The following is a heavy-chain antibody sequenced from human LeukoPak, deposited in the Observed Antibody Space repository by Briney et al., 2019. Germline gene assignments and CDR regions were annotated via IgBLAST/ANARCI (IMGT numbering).Heavy chain of an antibody. CDR2: TSSSSSYI. Sequence: PGGSLRLSCAASGFTFSSYWMHWVRQAPGKGLEWVSSTSSSSSYIYYADSVKGRFTVSRDSAKHSLYLQMNSLRVEDTAVYYCARGGSSGWYVDVWGRGTKVTVSS. CDR1: GFTFSSYW. J-gene: IGHJ6*04. D-gene: IGHD6-19*01. V-gene: IGHV3-21*01. CDR3: ARGGSSGWYVDV.